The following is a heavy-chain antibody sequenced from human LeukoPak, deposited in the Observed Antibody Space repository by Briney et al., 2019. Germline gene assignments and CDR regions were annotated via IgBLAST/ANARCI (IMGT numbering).Heavy chain of an antibody. CDR1: GYTFTSYD. J-gene: IGHJ5*02. CDR2: MNPNSGNT. V-gene: IGHV1-8*03. Sequence: ASVKVSCKASGYTFTSYDINWVRQATGQGLEWMGWMNPNSGNTGYAQKFQGRVTITRNTSISTAYMELSSLRSEDTAVYYCARSHYYDSSGYYHDWFDPWGQGTLVTVSS. D-gene: IGHD3-22*01. CDR3: ARSHYYDSSGYYHDWFDP.